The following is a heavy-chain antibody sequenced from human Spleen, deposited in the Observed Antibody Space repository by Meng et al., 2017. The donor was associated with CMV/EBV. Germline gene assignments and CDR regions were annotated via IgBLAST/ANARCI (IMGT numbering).Heavy chain of an antibody. CDR2: TYPRASDT. D-gene: IGHD4-11*01. V-gene: IGHV5-51*01. Sequence: SFQGSAYTCTNSFIGWVRPMPRTGLECMAITYPRASDTTYTPSSPGPLTISADKSITTAYLQSSRLQASDTAMYYCARSTTVTDFDSWGQGTLVTVSS. J-gene: IGHJ4*02. CDR1: AYTCTNSF. CDR3: ARSTTVTDFDS.